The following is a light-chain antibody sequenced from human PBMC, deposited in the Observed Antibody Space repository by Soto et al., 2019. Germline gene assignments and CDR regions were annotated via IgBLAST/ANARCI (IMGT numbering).Light chain of an antibody. CDR3: QQYGSS. J-gene: IGKJ4*01. CDR2: GAS. Sequence: EIVLTQSPGTLSLSPGERATLSCRASQSVSSSYLAWHQQKPGQAPRLLIYGASSRATGIPDRFSGSGSGTDFTLTISRLDPEDFAVYYCQQYGSSFGGGTKVEIK. CDR1: QSVSSSY. V-gene: IGKV3-20*01.